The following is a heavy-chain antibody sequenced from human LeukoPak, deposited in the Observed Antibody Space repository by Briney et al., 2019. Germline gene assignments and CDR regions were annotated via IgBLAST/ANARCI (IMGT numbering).Heavy chain of an antibody. J-gene: IGHJ3*02. D-gene: IGHD3-22*01. Sequence: PSETLSPTCTVSGGSISSSNYDWGWIRQPPGRGGGGFGCIYYSVTTYSHPSLSSRVTISVDTSKNPFSLNLTSVPAADTAVYYCARRQYYDGYLDAFDIWGQGTMVTVSS. CDR2: IYYSVTT. CDR1: GGSISSSNYD. V-gene: IGHV4-39*01. CDR3: ARRQYYDGYLDAFDI.